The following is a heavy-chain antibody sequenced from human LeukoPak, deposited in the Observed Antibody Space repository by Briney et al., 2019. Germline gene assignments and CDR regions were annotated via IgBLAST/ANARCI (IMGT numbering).Heavy chain of an antibody. V-gene: IGHV3-11*01. CDR3: AKDSRPYSSSWFDFDY. CDR2: ISSSGSTI. Sequence: PGGSLRLSCAASGFTFSDYYMSWIRQAPGKGLEWVSYISSSGSTIYYADSVKGRFTISRDNAKNSLYLQMNSLRAEDTAVYYCAKDSRPYSSSWFDFDYWGQGTLVTVSS. D-gene: IGHD6-13*01. CDR1: GFTFSDYY. J-gene: IGHJ4*02.